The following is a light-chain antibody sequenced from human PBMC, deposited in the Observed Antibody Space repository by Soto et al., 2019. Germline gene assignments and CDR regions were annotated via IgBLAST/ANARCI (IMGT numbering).Light chain of an antibody. CDR3: SSYTSSSTLVV. CDR1: SSDVGGYNY. Sequence: QSVLTQPASVSGSPGQSITISCTGTSSDVGGYNYVSWYQQHPGKAPKLMIYDVSNRPSGVSNRFSGSKSGNTASLTISGLQADDEADYYCSSYTSSSTLVVFGGWTKLTVL. J-gene: IGLJ2*01. CDR2: DVS. V-gene: IGLV2-14*01.